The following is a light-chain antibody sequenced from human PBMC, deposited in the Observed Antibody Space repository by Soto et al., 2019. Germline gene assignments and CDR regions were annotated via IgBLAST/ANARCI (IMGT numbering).Light chain of an antibody. V-gene: IGLV2-14*01. CDR3: SSFTSSSTLV. Sequence: QSALTQPASVSGSPGQSITISCTGTSSDVGGYNYVSWYQQHPGKAPKLMIYEVSNRPSGVSDRFSGSKSGNTASLTISGRQTGDEADYYCSSFTSSSTLVFGGGTKLTVL. CDR2: EVS. J-gene: IGLJ2*01. CDR1: SSDVGGYNY.